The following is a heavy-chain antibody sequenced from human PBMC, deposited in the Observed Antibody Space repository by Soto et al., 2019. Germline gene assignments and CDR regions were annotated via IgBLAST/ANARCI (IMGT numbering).Heavy chain of an antibody. CDR3: ARQYYFGSGSYYSRPFDF. CDR1: GGSISSYY. Sequence: SETLSLTCTVSGGSISSYYWSWIRQPPGKGLEWIGYIYYSGNTYYNPSLKSRVTISVDTAKNQFSLKLSSVTAADTAVYYCARQYYFGSGSYYSRPFDFWGQGTLVTVSS. CDR2: IYYSGNT. J-gene: IGHJ4*02. V-gene: IGHV4-59*04. D-gene: IGHD3-10*01.